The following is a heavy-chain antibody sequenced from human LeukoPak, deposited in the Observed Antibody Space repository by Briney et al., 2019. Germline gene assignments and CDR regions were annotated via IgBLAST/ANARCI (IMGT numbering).Heavy chain of an antibody. V-gene: IGHV4-59*07. D-gene: IGHD2-15*01. Sequence: PSDTLSLTCTVSGASISSSYWTWIRQPPGKGLEWIGYIYYSGTTNYNPSLKSRVTISVDTSKNQFSLKLSSVTAADTAVYYCARVLGYCSAGSCYPSFDYWGQGTLVTVSS. J-gene: IGHJ4*02. CDR2: IYYSGTT. CDR3: ARVLGYCSAGSCYPSFDY. CDR1: GASISSSY.